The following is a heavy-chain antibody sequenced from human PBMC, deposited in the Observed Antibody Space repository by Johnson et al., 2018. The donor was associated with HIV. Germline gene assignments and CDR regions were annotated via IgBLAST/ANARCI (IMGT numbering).Heavy chain of an antibody. Sequence: QVQLVESGGGVVQPGMFVTLSCAASGLNFSDYGMHWVRQAPGKGLEWVAVISFDGSNEYYTDSVKGRFTISRDNSKNTLYLQMNSLRAEETALYYWARGRNNTGDGGAFDIWGQGTMVTVSS. J-gene: IGHJ3*02. D-gene: IGHD3-16*01. V-gene: IGHV3-30*04. CDR2: ISFDGSNE. CDR1: GLNFSDYG. CDR3: ARGRNNTGDGGAFDI.